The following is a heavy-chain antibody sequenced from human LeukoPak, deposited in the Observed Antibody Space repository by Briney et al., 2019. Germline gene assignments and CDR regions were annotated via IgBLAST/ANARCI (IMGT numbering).Heavy chain of an antibody. Sequence: GGSLRLSCAASGFTFSSYLMSWVRQAPGKGLEWVANIKQDGSERYYVDSVRGRFTISRDNAKNSLYLQMNSLRAEDTAVYYCARLVRGYFDYWGQGTLVTVSS. V-gene: IGHV3-7*01. CDR3: ARLVRGYFDY. CDR1: GFTFSSYL. J-gene: IGHJ4*02. D-gene: IGHD6-13*01. CDR2: IKQDGSER.